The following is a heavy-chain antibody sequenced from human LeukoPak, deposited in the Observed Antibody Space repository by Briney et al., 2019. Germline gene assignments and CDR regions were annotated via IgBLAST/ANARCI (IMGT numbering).Heavy chain of an antibody. Sequence: AAVSSFCRVCGDTCKSVGIGGRRQTPKQGLEWMGWISIYNGNTDYAQKLRGRVTMTTDTSTSTAYMELRSLRSDDTAVYYCARITYDFWSGYYMPDDPWGQGTLVTVSS. V-gene: IGHV1-18*01. D-gene: IGHD3-3*01. J-gene: IGHJ5*02. CDR3: ARITYDFWSGYYMPDDP. CDR1: GDTCKSVG. CDR2: ISIYNGNT.